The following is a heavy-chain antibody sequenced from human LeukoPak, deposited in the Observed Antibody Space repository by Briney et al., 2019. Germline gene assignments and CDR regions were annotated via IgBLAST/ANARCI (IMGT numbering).Heavy chain of an antibody. CDR1: GGTFTNYA. CDR3: ASQDASIYSESSTSPTYSD. D-gene: IGHD3-22*01. V-gene: IGHV1-69*05. CDR2: IIPIFDSA. J-gene: IGHJ4*02. Sequence: ASVKVSCKASGGTFTNYAFNWVRQAPGQGLEWMGRIIPIFDSAHYAQRFQGRITIITDESSTTAYMTLSSLTSDDTAVYYCASQDASIYSESSTSPTYSDWGQGTLVTVSS.